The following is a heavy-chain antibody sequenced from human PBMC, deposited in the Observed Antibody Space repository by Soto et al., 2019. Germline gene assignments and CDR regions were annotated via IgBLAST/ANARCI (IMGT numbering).Heavy chain of an antibody. CDR1: GVSISSSTYY. J-gene: IGHJ4*02. D-gene: IGHD1-26*01. CDR3: AVGSRGSYFVY. Sequence: QLQLQESGPGLVKPSETLSLTCTVSGVSISSSTYYWGWIRQPPGKGLEWIGSIYYSGNTYCDPSLKSRVTISKDTSKNQLSLKLRPVTAADTAMYYCAVGSRGSYFVYWGQGTLVTVSS. CDR2: IYYSGNT. V-gene: IGHV4-39*01.